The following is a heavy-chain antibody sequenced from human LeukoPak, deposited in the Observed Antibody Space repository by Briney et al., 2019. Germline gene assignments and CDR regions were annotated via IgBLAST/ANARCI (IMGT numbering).Heavy chain of an antibody. D-gene: IGHD5-24*01. CDR2: IYYSGST. CDR3: AGIRRDGYKNAYYFDY. CDR1: GGSISSSSYY. Sequence: SETLSLTCTVSGGSISSSSYYWGWIRQPPGKGLEWIGSIYYSGSTYYNPSLKSRVTISVDTSKNQFSLKLSSVTAADTAVYYCAGIRRDGYKNAYYFDYWGQGTLVTVSS. V-gene: IGHV4-39*01. J-gene: IGHJ4*02.